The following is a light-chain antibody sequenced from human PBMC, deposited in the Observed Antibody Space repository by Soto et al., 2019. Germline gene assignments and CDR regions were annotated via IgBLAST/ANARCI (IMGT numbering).Light chain of an antibody. CDR1: QDINNY. V-gene: IGKV1-27*01. CDR3: QKYDIASRT. CDR2: AAS. Sequence: DIQMTQSPSSLSASVGDRVTITCRASQDINNYLAWYQQRPGKVPKLLIYAASTLQSGVPSRFSGSGSGTDFTLTISSLQPEAVASYSCQKYDIASRTFGGGTRVEVK. J-gene: IGKJ4*01.